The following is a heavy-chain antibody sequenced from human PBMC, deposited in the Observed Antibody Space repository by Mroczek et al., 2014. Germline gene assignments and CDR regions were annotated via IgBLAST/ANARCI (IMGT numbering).Heavy chain of an antibody. J-gene: IGHJ3*02. D-gene: IGHD3-22*01. CDR1: GFTFSSYG. V-gene: IGHV3-33*01. CDR3: ARTRVVVGFDAFDI. Sequence: QVQLVQSGGGVVQPGRSLRLSCAASGFTFSSYGMHWVRQAPGKGLEWVAVIWYDGSNKYYADSVKGRFTISRDNSKNTLYLQMNSLRAEDTAVYYCARTRVVVGFDAFDIWGQGTMVTVSS. CDR2: IWYDGSNK.